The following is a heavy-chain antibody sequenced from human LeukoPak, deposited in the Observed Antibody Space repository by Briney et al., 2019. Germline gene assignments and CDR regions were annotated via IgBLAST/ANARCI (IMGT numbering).Heavy chain of an antibody. D-gene: IGHD5-12*01. CDR2: INHSGST. CDR3: ARGPWIISSPYETFDY. Sequence: SETLSLTCAVSGGSFSGYYWSWIRQPPGKGLEWIGEINHSGSTNYNPSLKSRVTISVDTSKNQFSLKLSSVTAADTAVYYCARGPWIISSPYETFDYWGQGTLVTVSS. J-gene: IGHJ4*02. CDR1: GGSFSGYY. V-gene: IGHV4-34*01.